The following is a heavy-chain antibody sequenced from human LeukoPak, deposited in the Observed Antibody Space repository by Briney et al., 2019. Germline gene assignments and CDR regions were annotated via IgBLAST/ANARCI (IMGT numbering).Heavy chain of an antibody. CDR3: ARDRTLFDY. Sequence: ASVKVSCKASGYTFSSYAMNWVRQAPGQGLEFMGWINTYNGNPTYAQAFTGRFVFSVDTSVSTAYLQISSLKAEDTAVYYCARDRTLFDYWGQGTLVTVSS. J-gene: IGHJ4*02. V-gene: IGHV7-4-1*02. CDR1: GYTFSSYA. CDR2: INTYNGNP.